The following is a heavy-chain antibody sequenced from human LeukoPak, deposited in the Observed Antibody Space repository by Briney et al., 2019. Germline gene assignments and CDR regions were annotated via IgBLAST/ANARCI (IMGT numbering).Heavy chain of an antibody. V-gene: IGHV3-30*03. D-gene: IGHD6-25*01. Sequence: AGGSLRLSCAASGFTFSSYAIHWVRQAPGKGLEWMAVISSDGRDKHHADSVKGRFTISRDNSKNTLYLQTNSLRAEDTAVYYCVRDLRRIAAYYFDYWGQGTLVTVSS. J-gene: IGHJ4*02. CDR2: ISSDGRDK. CDR3: VRDLRRIAAYYFDY. CDR1: GFTFSSYA.